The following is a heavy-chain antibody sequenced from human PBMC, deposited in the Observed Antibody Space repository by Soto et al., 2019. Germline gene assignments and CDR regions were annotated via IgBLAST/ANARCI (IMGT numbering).Heavy chain of an antibody. CDR1: GFSLSNARMG. V-gene: IGHV2-26*01. CDR3: ARISSSGYYYVDY. J-gene: IGHJ4*02. Sequence: QVTLKEYGPVLVKPTETLTLTCTVSGFSLSNARMGVSWIRQPPGKSLEWLAHIFSNDEKSYSTSLKSRLTISKDTSKSQVVLTMTNMDPVDTATYYCARISSSGYYYVDYWGQGTLVTVSS. CDR2: IFSNDEK. D-gene: IGHD3-22*01.